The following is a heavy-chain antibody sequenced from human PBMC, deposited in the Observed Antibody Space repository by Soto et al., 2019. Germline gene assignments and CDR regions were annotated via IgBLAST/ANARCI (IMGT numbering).Heavy chain of an antibody. Sequence: EVQLMQSGGGVVQPGGSLRLSCAVTGLTVSSNYMTWIRQTPGKRLEWVSLLYPGGKTYYADSVKGRFTISRDNSKNILYLQLNNLRTEDTALYYCERVDDYAPLTAYPTGYFDFWGQGTLVTVSS. CDR3: ERVDDYAPLTAYPTGYFDF. CDR1: GLTVSSNY. J-gene: IGHJ4*02. V-gene: IGHV3-66*01. D-gene: IGHD3-9*01. CDR2: LYPGGKT.